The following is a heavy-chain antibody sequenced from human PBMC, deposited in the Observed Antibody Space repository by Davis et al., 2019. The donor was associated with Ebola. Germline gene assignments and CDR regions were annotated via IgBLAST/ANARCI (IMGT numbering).Heavy chain of an antibody. CDR1: GFTLSSYN. CDR3: ARGWLRGCFDL. J-gene: IGHJ4*02. V-gene: IGHV3-48*02. D-gene: IGHD5-12*01. CDR2: INNSGRTL. Sequence: GESLKISCAASGFTLSSYNMNWVRQVPGKGLEWVSCINNSGRTLYYADSVKGRFTISRDSAKNSLYLQMNSLRDEETAVYYCARGWLRGCFDLWGQGTLVTVSS.